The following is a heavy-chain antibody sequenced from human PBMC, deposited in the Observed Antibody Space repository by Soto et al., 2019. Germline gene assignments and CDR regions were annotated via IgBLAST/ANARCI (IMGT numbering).Heavy chain of an antibody. CDR1: GFTFISYG. CDR2: ISYDGSNK. V-gene: IGHV3-30*03. J-gene: IGHJ6*02. Sequence: SLRLSCAASGFTFISYGMHWVRQAPGKGLEWVAVISYDGSNKYYADSVKGRFTISRDNSKNTLYLQMNSLRAEDTAVYYCARTVVPAANYYYYGMDVWGQGTTVTVSS. D-gene: IGHD2-2*01. CDR3: ARTVVPAANYYYYGMDV.